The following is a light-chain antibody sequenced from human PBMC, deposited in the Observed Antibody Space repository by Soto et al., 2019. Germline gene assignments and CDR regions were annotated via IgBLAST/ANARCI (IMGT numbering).Light chain of an antibody. Sequence: DIQMTQSPSSLSASVGDRVTITCRASQSISSYLNWYQQKPGKAPKLLIYAASSVHSGVPSRFSGSGSGTDFTITISSLQHEDFANYYCQQNYSTLWTFGQGTKVEIK. J-gene: IGKJ1*01. V-gene: IGKV1-39*01. CDR2: AAS. CDR3: QQNYSTLWT. CDR1: QSISSY.